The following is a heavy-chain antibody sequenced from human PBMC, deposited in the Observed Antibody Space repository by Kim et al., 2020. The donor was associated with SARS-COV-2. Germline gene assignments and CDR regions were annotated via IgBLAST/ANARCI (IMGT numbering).Heavy chain of an antibody. CDR2: VSSSGTYI. J-gene: IGHJ5*02. Sequence: GGSLRLSCAASGFTFSDYYMTWIRQSPGKGLEWLSYVSSSGTYIRYVDSVKGRFSISRDNAKDSLYLQMNSLRVEDTAVYYCARVSSGSSSWYWFDPWG. D-gene: IGHD6-13*01. V-gene: IGHV3-11*05. CDR1: GFTFSDYY. CDR3: ARVSSGSSSWYWFDP.